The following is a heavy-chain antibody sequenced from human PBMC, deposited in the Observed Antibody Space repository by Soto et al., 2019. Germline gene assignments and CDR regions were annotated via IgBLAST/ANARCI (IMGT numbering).Heavy chain of an antibody. CDR1: GFTFSSYA. J-gene: IGHJ4*02. CDR2: ISYDGSNK. V-gene: IGHV3-30-3*01. D-gene: IGHD6-13*01. CDR3: ASDTITAAGTAQETDHFDY. Sequence: QVQLVESGGGVVQPGRSLRLSCAASGFTFSSYAMHWVRQAPGKGLEWVAVISYDGSNKYYADSVKGRFTISRDNSKNTLYLQMNSLRAEDTAVYYCASDTITAAGTAQETDHFDYWGQGTLVTVSS.